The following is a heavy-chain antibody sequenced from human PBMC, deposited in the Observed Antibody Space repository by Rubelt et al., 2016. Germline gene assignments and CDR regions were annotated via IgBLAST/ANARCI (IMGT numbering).Heavy chain of an antibody. J-gene: IGHJ3*02. V-gene: IGHV1-69*04. CDR2: IIPILGIA. CDR1: GGTFSSYA. CDR3: ARRDGYNWDDAFDI. D-gene: IGHD5-24*01. Sequence: QVQLVQSGAAVKKPGSSVKVSCKASGGTFSSYALSWVRQAPGQGLEWLGRIIPILGIANYARKCQGRVTITADKSTSTAYMELSSLRSEDTAVYYCARRDGYNWDDAFDIWGQGTMVTVSS.